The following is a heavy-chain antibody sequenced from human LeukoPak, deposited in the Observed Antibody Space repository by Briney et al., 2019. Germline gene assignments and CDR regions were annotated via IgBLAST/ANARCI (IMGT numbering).Heavy chain of an antibody. D-gene: IGHD3-9*01. Sequence: GGSLRLSCAASGFTLSSYAMSWVRQAPGKGLEWVGRIKSKTDGGTTDYAAPVKGRFTISRDDSKNTLYLQINSLKTEDTAVYYCTTVDLTGYSEYYFDYWGQGTLVTVSS. J-gene: IGHJ4*02. CDR1: GFTLSSYA. CDR2: IKSKTDGGTT. CDR3: TTVDLTGYSEYYFDY. V-gene: IGHV3-15*01.